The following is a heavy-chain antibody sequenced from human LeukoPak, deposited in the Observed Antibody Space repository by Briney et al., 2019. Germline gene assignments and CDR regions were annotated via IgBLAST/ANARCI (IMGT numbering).Heavy chain of an antibody. CDR3: ARIGIAVAGRGVDY. V-gene: IGHV3-21*01. CDR2: ISSSSSYI. J-gene: IGHJ4*02. CDR1: GFTFSSYS. D-gene: IGHD6-19*01. Sequence: GESLRLSCAASGFTFSSYSMNWVRQAPGKGLEWVSSISSSSSYIYYADSVKGRFTISRDNAKNSLYLQMNSLRAEDTAVYYCARIGIAVAGRGVDYWGQGTLVTVSS.